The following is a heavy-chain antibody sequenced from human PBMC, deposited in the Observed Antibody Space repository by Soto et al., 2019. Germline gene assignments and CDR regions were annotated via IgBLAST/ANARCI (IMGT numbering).Heavy chain of an antibody. CDR1: GDSVSTFH. Sequence: SETLSLTCIVSGDSVSTFHLTWIRQSPGKGLEWIGYIYSSGSTHYNPSLQNRVTISIDTSKNQVSLKVNSVTAADTAVYYCARDHPHSYGVYYFDYWGQGTPVTVSS. J-gene: IGHJ4*02. CDR2: IYSSGST. D-gene: IGHD5-18*01. V-gene: IGHV4-59*02. CDR3: ARDHPHSYGVYYFDY.